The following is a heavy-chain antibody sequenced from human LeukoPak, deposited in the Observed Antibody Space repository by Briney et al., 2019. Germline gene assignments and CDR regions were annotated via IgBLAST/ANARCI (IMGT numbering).Heavy chain of an antibody. D-gene: IGHD3-3*01. J-gene: IGHJ4*02. CDR1: GGSISSYY. CDR3: ARGRHYDFWSGYLSGGDFDY. CDR2: IYTSGST. V-gene: IGHV4-4*07. Sequence: SETLSLTCTVSGGSISSYYWSWIRQPAGKGLEWIGRIYTSGSTNYNPSLKCRVTISVDTSKNQFSLKLSSVTAADTAVYYCARGRHYDFWSGYLSGGDFDYWGQGTLVTVSS.